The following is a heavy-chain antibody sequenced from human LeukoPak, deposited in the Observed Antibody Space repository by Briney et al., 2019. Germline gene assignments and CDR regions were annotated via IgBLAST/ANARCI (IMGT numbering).Heavy chain of an antibody. CDR3: ARDRDKEPDY. V-gene: IGHV3-30*04. CDR2: ISYDGSNK. CDR1: RFTFSSYA. Sequence: GRSLRLSCAASRFTFSSYAISWVRQAPGKGLEWVAVISYDGSNKYYADSVKGRFTISRDNSKNTLYLQMNSLRAEDTAVYYCARDRDKEPDYWGQGTLVTVSS. J-gene: IGHJ4*02. D-gene: IGHD1-14*01.